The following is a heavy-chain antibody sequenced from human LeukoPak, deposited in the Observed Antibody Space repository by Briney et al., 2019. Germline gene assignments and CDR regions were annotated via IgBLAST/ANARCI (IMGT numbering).Heavy chain of an antibody. CDR1: GGSISNYY. CDR2: IYISGST. J-gene: IGHJ4*02. Sequence: PSETLSLTCTDSGGSISNYYWSWIRQSAGKRLEWIGRIYISGSTNYNPSLKSRVTMSVDTSKNQFSLKLSSVTAADTALYYCARGNYCSGGSCSVFYFDYWGQGTLVTVSS. V-gene: IGHV4-4*07. D-gene: IGHD2-15*01. CDR3: ARGNYCSGGSCSVFYFDY.